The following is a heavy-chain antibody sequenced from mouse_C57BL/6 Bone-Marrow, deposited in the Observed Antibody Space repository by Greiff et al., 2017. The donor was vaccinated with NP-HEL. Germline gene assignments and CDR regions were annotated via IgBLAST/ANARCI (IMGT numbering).Heavy chain of an antibody. V-gene: IGHV14-4*01. CDR2: IDPENGDT. Sequence: EVKLQESGAELVRPGASVQLSCTASGFNIKDDYMHWVKQRPEQGLEWIGWIDPENGDTEYASKFQGKATITADTSSNTAYLQLSSLTSEDTAVYYCTYGSSYGYYFDYWGQGTTLTVSS. CDR1: GFNIKDDY. D-gene: IGHD1-1*01. J-gene: IGHJ2*01. CDR3: TYGSSYGYYFDY.